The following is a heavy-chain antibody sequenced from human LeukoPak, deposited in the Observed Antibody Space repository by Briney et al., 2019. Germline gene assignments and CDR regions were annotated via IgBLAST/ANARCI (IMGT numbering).Heavy chain of an antibody. CDR2: ISYDGSNK. CDR3: AKPQTRINYYYYYGMDV. D-gene: IGHD2-21*01. J-gene: IGHJ6*02. CDR1: GFTFSSYG. V-gene: IGHV3-30*18. Sequence: PGGSLRLSCAASGFTFSSYGMHWVRQAPGKGLEWVAVISYDGSNKYYADSVKGRFTISRDNSKNTLYLQMYSLRAEDTAVYYCAKPQTRINYYYYYGMDVWGQGTTVTVSS.